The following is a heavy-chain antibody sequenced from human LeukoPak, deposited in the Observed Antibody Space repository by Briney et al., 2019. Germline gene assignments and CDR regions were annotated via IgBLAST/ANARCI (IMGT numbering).Heavy chain of an antibody. D-gene: IGHD3-10*01. J-gene: IGHJ5*02. CDR2: IYYSGST. CDR1: GEFFSGFY. CDR3: ARGGYYGSGNDFRFDP. Sequence: SETLSLTCDVHGEFFSGFYWSWIRQPPGKGLEWIGYIYYSGSTNYKPSLKSRVTISVDTSKNQFSLKLSSVTAADTAVYYCARGGYYGSGNDFRFDPWGQGTLVTVSS. V-gene: IGHV4-59*01.